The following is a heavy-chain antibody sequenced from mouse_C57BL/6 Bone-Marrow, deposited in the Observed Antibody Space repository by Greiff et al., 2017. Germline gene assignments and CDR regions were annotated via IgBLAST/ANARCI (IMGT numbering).Heavy chain of an antibody. CDR3: VTTVVANWYFDV. CDR1: GFTFNTYA. J-gene: IGHJ1*03. D-gene: IGHD1-1*01. Sequence: GGGLVQPKGSLKLSCAASGFTFNTYAMHWVRQAPGKGLEWVARIRSKSSNYATYYADSVKDRFTISRDDSQSMLYLQMNNLKTEDTAMYYCVTTVVANWYFDVWGTGTTVTVSS. V-gene: IGHV10-3*01. CDR2: IRSKSSNYAT.